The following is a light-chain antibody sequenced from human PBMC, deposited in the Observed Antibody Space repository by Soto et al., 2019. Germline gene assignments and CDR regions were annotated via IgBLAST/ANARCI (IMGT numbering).Light chain of an antibody. CDR1: QSISSY. Sequence: DIQMTQSQSSLYASVGDRVSITCRASQSISSYLNWYQQKPGKAPKLLIYATSTLQSGVPSRLSGSGFGTDFTLTISSLQPEDVATYYCQKHNSAPLFFGPGTIVDIK. V-gene: IGKV1-27*01. J-gene: IGKJ3*01. CDR3: QKHNSAPLF. CDR2: ATS.